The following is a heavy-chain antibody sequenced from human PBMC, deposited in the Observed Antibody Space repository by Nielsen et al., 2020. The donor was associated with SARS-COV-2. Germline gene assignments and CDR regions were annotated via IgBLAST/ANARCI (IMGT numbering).Heavy chain of an antibody. CDR2: PSWNSGSL. D-gene: IGHD6-13*01. V-gene: IGHV3-9*01. CDR3: ARSLAGYSTRLAFDP. Sequence: SCAASGFTFDDYAMHWVRQAPGTGLEWVSGPSWNSGSLGHADSVKGRFTISRDNAKNALYLQMNSLRAEDTALYYCARSLAGYSTRLAFDPWGQGTLVTVSS. J-gene: IGHJ5*02. CDR1: GFTFDDYA.